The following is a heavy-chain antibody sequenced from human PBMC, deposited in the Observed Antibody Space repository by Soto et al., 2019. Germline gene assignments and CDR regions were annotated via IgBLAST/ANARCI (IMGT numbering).Heavy chain of an antibody. CDR1: GITFSNAW. CDR2: IKSITDGGTT. V-gene: IGHV3-15*01. D-gene: IGHD2-2*01. CDR3: TTDSADIVVVPATFGMDV. J-gene: IGHJ6*02. Sequence: PGGSLRLSCAASGITFSNAWMTWVRQAPGKGPEWVGRIKSITDGGTTDYAAPVKGRFTISRDDSKDTLYLQMNNLRTEDTAVYHCTTDSADIVVVPATFGMDVWGQGTTVTVS.